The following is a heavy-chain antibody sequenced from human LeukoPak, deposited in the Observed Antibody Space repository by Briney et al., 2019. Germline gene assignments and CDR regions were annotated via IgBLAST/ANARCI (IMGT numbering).Heavy chain of an antibody. CDR2: IYNSVSP. J-gene: IGHJ5*02. CDR3: GRHFSRSILGGWVDP. Sequence: SETLSLTCSVSGGSIMSYNHYWGWIRQPPGKGLEWIGSIYNSVSPYYNPSLKSRVTISAETSNNQFSVRLTSVTAADTAIYYCGRHFSRSILGGWVDPLGQGSLVTV. CDR1: GGSIMSYNHY. V-gene: IGHV4-39*01. D-gene: IGHD3-16*01.